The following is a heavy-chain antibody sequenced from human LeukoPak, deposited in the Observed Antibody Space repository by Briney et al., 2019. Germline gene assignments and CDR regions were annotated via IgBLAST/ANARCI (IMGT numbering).Heavy chain of an antibody. D-gene: IGHD4-23*01. V-gene: IGHV3-13*01. CDR3: ARADNVGNFDY. CDR1: GFTFSSYD. Sequence: GGSLRLSCAASGFTFSSYDMHWVRQAAGKGLEWVSGIGTAGDRHYAGSVKGRFSISRDNAKSSLYLQMNSLRAGDTAVYYCARADNVGNFDYWGQGTLVTVSS. J-gene: IGHJ4*02. CDR2: IGTAGDR.